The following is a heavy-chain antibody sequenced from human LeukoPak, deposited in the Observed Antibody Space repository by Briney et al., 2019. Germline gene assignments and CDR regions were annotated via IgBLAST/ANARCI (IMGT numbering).Heavy chain of an antibody. CDR2: IYYSGTT. Sequence: PSETLSLTCTVSGDPIRSYSWNWIRQPPGKGLEWIGYIYYSGTTDYNPSLKSRVTISVDTSKNQFSLKLSSVTAADTAVYYCARGLRGYSYGYWGQGTLVTVSS. V-gene: IGHV4-59*01. J-gene: IGHJ4*02. CDR3: ARGLRGYSYGY. CDR1: GDPIRSYS. D-gene: IGHD5-18*01.